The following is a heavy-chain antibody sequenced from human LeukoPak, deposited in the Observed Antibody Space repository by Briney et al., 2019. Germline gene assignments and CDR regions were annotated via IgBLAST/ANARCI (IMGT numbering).Heavy chain of an antibody. CDR1: GYTFTSYG. D-gene: IGHD3-22*01. J-gene: IGHJ5*02. Sequence: EASVKVSCKASGYTFTSYGISWVRQAPGQGLEWMGWISAYNGNTNYAQKLQGRVTMTTDTSTSTAYMELRSLRSDDTAVYYCARETYYYDSSGYYYRDNWFDPWGQGTLVTVSS. CDR3: ARETYYYDSSGYYYRDNWFDP. CDR2: ISAYNGNT. V-gene: IGHV1-18*01.